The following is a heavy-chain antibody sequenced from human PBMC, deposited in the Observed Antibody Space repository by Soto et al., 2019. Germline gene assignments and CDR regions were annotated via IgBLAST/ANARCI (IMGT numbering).Heavy chain of an antibody. V-gene: IGHV4-34*01. CDR3: ARGWAVAGYSSSWFQYFYYGMDV. J-gene: IGHJ6*02. Sequence: PSETRSLTCAVYGGSFSGYYWSCIRQPPGKGLEWIGEINHSGSTNYNPSLKSRVTISVDTSKSQFSLKLSSVTAADRAVYYCARGWAVAGYSSSWFQYFYYGMDVWGQGTPVSVFS. D-gene: IGHD6-13*01. CDR2: INHSGST. CDR1: GGSFSGYY.